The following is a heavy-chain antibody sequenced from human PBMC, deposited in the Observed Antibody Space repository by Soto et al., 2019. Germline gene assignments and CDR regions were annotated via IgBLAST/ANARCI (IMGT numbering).Heavy chain of an antibody. Sequence: GGSLRLSCAASGFTFSNYGMHWVRQAPGKGLEWVAVIWYDGSNIYYADSVKGRFTISRDNSKDTLYLQMNSLRAEDTAVYYCAIETYYYDSSGYYSVPADYYYGMDVWGQGTTVTVS. CDR1: GFTFSNYG. V-gene: IGHV3-33*01. D-gene: IGHD3-22*01. CDR3: AIETYYYDSSGYYSVPADYYYGMDV. CDR2: IWYDGSNI. J-gene: IGHJ6*02.